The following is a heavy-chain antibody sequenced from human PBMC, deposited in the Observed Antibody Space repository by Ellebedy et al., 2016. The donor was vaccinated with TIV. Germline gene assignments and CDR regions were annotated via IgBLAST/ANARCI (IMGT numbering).Heavy chain of an antibody. CDR1: GFSLSTTGMC. Sequence: SGPTLVKPTQTLTLTCTFSGFSLSTTGMCVSWIRQPPGKALEWLARITWDDDKYYSTSLKTRLSISKDTSKNQVVLTLTNIDPVDTATYICARTDKIAAAEFDYWGQGPLVTVSS. CDR3: ARTDKIAAAEFDY. CDR2: ITWDDDK. J-gene: IGHJ4*02. V-gene: IGHV2-70*11. D-gene: IGHD6-13*01.